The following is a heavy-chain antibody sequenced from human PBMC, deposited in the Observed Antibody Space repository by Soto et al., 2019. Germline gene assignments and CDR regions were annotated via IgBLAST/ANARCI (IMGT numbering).Heavy chain of an antibody. J-gene: IGHJ4*02. V-gene: IGHV3-23*01. CDR1: GFTFSDYA. CDR2: ISGRGGST. Sequence: EVQLLESGGGLVQPGGSLRVSCAASGFTFSDYAMTWVRQAPGKGLEWVSVISGRGGSTYYADSVKGRFTISRDNSKIILFLQLDGPTAEDTAVYYCAKGGEAVAGPLFDYWGQGTLVTVSS. D-gene: IGHD6-19*01. CDR3: AKGGEAVAGPLFDY.